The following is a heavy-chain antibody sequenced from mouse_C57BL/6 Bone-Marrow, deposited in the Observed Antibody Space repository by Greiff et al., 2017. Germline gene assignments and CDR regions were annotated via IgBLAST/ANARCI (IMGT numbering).Heavy chain of an antibody. CDR3: EKQTARRDYYAMDN. CDR1: GFTFSSYG. V-gene: IGHV5-6*02. D-gene: IGHD3-3*01. CDR2: ISSGGSYT. Sequence: DVMLVESGGDLVKPGGSLKLSCAASGFTFSSYGMSWVRQTPDKRLEWVATISSGGSYTYYPDSVKGRFTISRDNAKHTLYLQMSSLKSEVTAMFYWEKQTARRDYYAMDNWGKGPS. J-gene: IGHJ4*01.